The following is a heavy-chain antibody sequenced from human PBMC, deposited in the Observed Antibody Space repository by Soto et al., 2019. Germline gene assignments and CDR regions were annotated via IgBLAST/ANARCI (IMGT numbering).Heavy chain of an antibody. D-gene: IGHD3-22*01. Sequence: PSETLSLTCTVSGGSISSYYWSWIRQPPGKGLEWIGYIYYSGSTNYNPSLKSRVTISVDTSKNQFSLKLSSVTAADTAVYYRARWRVRYYYDSSGYYQLVGMGIDYWGQGTLVTVSS. V-gene: IGHV4-59*01. J-gene: IGHJ4*02. CDR2: IYYSGST. CDR1: GGSISSYY. CDR3: ARWRVRYYYDSSGYYQLVGMGIDY.